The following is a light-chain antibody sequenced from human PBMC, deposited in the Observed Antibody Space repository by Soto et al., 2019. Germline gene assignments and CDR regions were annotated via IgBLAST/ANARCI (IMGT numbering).Light chain of an antibody. Sequence: EIVLTQSPGTLSLSPGERATLSCMASQSVRSSFLAWYQQKPGQAPRLLIYGTSSRATGIPDRFSGSGSGTDFTLTISRLEPEDFAVYYCQQRSNWPPITFGQGTRLEIK. CDR3: QQRSNWPPIT. CDR2: GTS. V-gene: IGKV3D-20*02. CDR1: QSVRSSF. J-gene: IGKJ5*01.